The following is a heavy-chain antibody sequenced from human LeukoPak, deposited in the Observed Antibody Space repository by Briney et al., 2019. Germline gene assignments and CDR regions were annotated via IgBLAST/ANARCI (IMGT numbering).Heavy chain of an antibody. CDR2: INPNSGGT. V-gene: IGHV1-2*02. D-gene: IGHD3-10*01. CDR1: GYTFTGYY. CDR3: ARGWSYYGSGSYYIDPHFDY. Sequence: ASVKVSCKASGYTFTGYYMHWVRQAPGQGLEWMGWINPNSGGTNYAQKFQGRVTMTRDTSISTAYMELSRLRPDDTAVYYCARGWSYYGSGSYYIDPHFDYWGQGTPVTVSS. J-gene: IGHJ4*02.